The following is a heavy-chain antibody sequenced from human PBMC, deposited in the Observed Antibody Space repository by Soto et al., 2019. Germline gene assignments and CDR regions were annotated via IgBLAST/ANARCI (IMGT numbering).Heavy chain of an antibody. CDR1: GGSVSSGRYY. V-gene: IGHV4-61*01. CDR2: IYYSGST. D-gene: IGHD3-9*01. J-gene: IGHJ4*02. Sequence: PSETLSLTCTVSGGSVSSGRYYRSWIRQPPGKGLEWIGYIYYSGSTNYNPSLKSRVTISVDTSKNQFSLKLSSVTAADTAVYYCARGYYYDILTGPQGAFDYWGQGTLVTVSS. CDR3: ARGYYYDILTGPQGAFDY.